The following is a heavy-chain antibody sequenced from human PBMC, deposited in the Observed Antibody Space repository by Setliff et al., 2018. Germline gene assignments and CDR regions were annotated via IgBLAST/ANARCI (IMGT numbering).Heavy chain of an antibody. CDR1: GASINSLSW. V-gene: IGHV4-4*02. CDR3: ARGRNIAARLLDS. Sequence: SETLSLTCTVSGASINSLSWWSWVRQPPGKGLEWIGEIYHDGNDKYTPSVHYSPSLKSRVTISVDTSKNQFSLKLSSVTAADTAIYYCARGRNIAARLLDSWGQGTLVTVSS. J-gene: IGHJ4*02. CDR2: IYHDGND. D-gene: IGHD6-6*01.